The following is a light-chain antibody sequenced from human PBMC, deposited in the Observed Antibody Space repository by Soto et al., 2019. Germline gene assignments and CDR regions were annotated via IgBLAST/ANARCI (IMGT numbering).Light chain of an antibody. Sequence: QSALTQPASVSGSPGQSITISCTGTSSDDGGYNSVSWYQQHPGKAPKLMIYDVSNRPSGVSNRFSGSKSGNTASLTISGLQAEDEADYYCSSYTRSSTLVVFGGGTKLTVL. CDR1: SSDDGGYNS. CDR2: DVS. CDR3: SSYTRSSTLVV. J-gene: IGLJ2*01. V-gene: IGLV2-14*01.